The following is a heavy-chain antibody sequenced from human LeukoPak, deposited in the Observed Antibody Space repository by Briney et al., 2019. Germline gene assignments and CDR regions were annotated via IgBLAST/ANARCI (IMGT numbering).Heavy chain of an antibody. V-gene: IGHV3-20*04. CDR2: INWNGGST. D-gene: IGHD2-15*01. Sequence: GGSLRLSCAASGFTFDDYGMSWVRQAPGKGLEWVSGINWNGGSTGYADSVKGRFTISRDNAKNSLYLQMNSLRAEDTAVYYCARAVDITKTYYYYYMDVWGKGTTVTVSS. CDR3: ARAVDITKTYYYYYMDV. J-gene: IGHJ6*03. CDR1: GFTFDDYG.